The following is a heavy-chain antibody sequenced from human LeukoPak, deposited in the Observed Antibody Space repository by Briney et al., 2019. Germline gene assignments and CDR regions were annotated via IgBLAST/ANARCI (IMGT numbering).Heavy chain of an antibody. J-gene: IGHJ4*02. CDR2: ISAYNSNT. Sequence: GASVKVSCKASGYTFTSYGISRVRQAPGQGLEWMGWISAYNSNTNYEQKLQGRVTMTTDTSTSTAYMELRSLRSDDTAVYYCARSPAYYYDSSGYYLDYWGQGTLVTVSS. CDR3: ARSPAYYYDSSGYYLDY. CDR1: GYTFTSYG. D-gene: IGHD3-22*01. V-gene: IGHV1-18*01.